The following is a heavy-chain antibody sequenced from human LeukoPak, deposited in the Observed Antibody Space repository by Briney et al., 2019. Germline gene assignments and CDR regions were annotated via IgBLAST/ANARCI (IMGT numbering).Heavy chain of an antibody. D-gene: IGHD6-13*01. CDR3: ARASSSNWENLPF. CDR2: IIHVFNTP. CDR1: GDTFNSLS. Sequence: SVKVSCKASGDTFNSLSFTWVRQAAGPGLEWMGGIIHVFNTPNYARTFQGRVTITTDESTNTAYMELRSLTSEDTAVYYCARASSSNWENLPFWGQGTLVTVSS. V-gene: IGHV1-69*05. J-gene: IGHJ1*01.